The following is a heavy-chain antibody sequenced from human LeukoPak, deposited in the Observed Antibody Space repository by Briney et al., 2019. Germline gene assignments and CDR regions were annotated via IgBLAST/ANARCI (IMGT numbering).Heavy chain of an antibody. CDR1: GFTVSTNY. Sequence: GGSLRLSCAASGFTVSTNYMGWVRQAPGKGLEWVSAISGSGGSTYYADSVKGRFTISRDNSKNTLYLQMNSLRAEDTAVYYCAKESWFALFSFDYWGQGTLVTVSS. CDR2: ISGSGGST. V-gene: IGHV3-23*01. CDR3: AKESWFALFSFDY. J-gene: IGHJ4*02. D-gene: IGHD3-10*01.